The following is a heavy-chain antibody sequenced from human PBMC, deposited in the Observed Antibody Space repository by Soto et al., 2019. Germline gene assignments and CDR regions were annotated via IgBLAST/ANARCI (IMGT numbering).Heavy chain of an antibody. V-gene: IGHV1-24*01. CDR1: GYTLTELS. D-gene: IGHD5-18*01. CDR2: FDPEDGET. Sequence: ASVKVSCTVSGYTLTELSMHWVRQAPGKGLEWMGGFDPEDGETIYAQKFQGRVTMTEDTSTDTAYMELSSLRSEDTAVYYCATGLRGYSYGHPDDAFDIWGQGTMVTVSS. J-gene: IGHJ3*02. CDR3: ATGLRGYSYGHPDDAFDI.